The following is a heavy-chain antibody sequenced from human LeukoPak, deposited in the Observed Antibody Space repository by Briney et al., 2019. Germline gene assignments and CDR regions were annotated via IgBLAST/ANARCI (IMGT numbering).Heavy chain of an antibody. Sequence: SETLSLTCAVSGGSFSSYSWNWIRQLPGAGLEWIAEINFTGNTETGTTSYSPSLKSRVTISADTSTNQLSLHLRSATVADTGVYFCARGFSGSWEFDFWGQGTLVTVSS. J-gene: IGHJ4*02. CDR2: INFTGNTETGTT. V-gene: IGHV4-34*01. D-gene: IGHD1-14*01. CDR1: GGSFSSYS. CDR3: ARGFSGSWEFDF.